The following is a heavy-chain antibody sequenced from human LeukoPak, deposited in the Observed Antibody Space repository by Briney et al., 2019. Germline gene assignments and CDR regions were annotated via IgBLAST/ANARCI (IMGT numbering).Heavy chain of an antibody. J-gene: IGHJ4*02. CDR2: VSSDGNHK. Sequence: GGSLRLSCAASGFTFSDYGMHWVRQAPGKGLEWVAVVSSDGNHKFYTDSMKGRFTISRDNSKNTLYLLMNSLRSEDTAVYFCAKDGRSAGTFDYWGQGTLVTVSS. V-gene: IGHV3-30*18. CDR3: AKDGRSAGTFDY. CDR1: GFTFSDYG. D-gene: IGHD1-14*01.